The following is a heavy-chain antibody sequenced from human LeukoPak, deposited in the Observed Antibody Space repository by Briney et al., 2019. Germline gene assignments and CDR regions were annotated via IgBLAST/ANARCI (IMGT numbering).Heavy chain of an antibody. Sequence: SETLSLTCTVSGGSISGYFWTWIRQPPGKGLEWIGYMYHSGGTDYNPSLKSRVTISVDMSKNQFSLILSSVTTADTAVYYCAREVVAAAGTVDYWGQGTLVTVSS. D-gene: IGHD6-13*01. CDR3: AREVVAAAGTVDY. J-gene: IGHJ4*02. V-gene: IGHV4-59*01. CDR1: GGSISGYF. CDR2: MYHSGGT.